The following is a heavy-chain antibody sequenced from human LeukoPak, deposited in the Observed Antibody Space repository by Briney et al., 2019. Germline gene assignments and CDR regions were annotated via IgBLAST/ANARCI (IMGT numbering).Heavy chain of an antibody. V-gene: IGHV4-59*01. J-gene: IGHJ2*01. CDR2: IYYSGST. CDR3: ARALGLKRYFDL. D-gene: IGHD7-27*01. CDR1: GGSISSYY. Sequence: PSETLSLTCTVSGGSISSYYWSWIRQPPGKGLEWIGYIYYSGSTNYNPSLKRRVTISVDTSKNQFSLKLSSVTAADTAVYYCARALGLKRYFDLWGRGTLVIVSS.